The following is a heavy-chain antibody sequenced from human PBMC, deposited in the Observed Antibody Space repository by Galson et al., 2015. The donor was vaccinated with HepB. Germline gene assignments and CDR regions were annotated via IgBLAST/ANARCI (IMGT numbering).Heavy chain of an antibody. CDR2: ISYDGSNK. D-gene: IGHD6-6*01. CDR3: ARDLEYSSSSTSRIAVAGGPGY. Sequence: SLRLSCAASGFTFSSYAMHWVRQAPGKGLEWVAVISYDGSNKYYADSVKGRFTISRDNSKNTLYLQMNSLRAEDTAVYYCARDLEYSSSSTSRIAVAGGPGYWGQGTLVTVSS. CDR1: GFTFSSYA. J-gene: IGHJ4*02. V-gene: IGHV3-30-3*01.